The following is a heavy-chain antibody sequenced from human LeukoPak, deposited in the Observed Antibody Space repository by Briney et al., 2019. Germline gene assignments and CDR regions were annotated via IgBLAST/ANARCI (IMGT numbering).Heavy chain of an antibody. Sequence: SETLSLTCTVSGGSISSYYWSWIRQPPGKGLEWIGYIYYSGSTNYNPSLKSRVTISVDTSKNQFSLKLSSVTAADTAVYYRARTTSYYDSSGYPTAYYFDYWGQGTLVTVSS. D-gene: IGHD3-22*01. CDR1: GGSISSYY. CDR2: IYYSGST. CDR3: ARTTSYYDSSGYPTAYYFDY. V-gene: IGHV4-59*01. J-gene: IGHJ4*02.